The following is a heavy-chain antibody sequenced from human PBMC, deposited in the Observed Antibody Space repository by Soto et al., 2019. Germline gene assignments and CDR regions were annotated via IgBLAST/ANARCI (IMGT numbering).Heavy chain of an antibody. V-gene: IGHV4-30-2*01. D-gene: IGHD6-13*01. CDR3: ARGQGAAAGYSNFDY. J-gene: IGHJ4*02. CDR1: GGSISGTTYS. CDR2: IYDSGNT. Sequence: QLQLQESGSGLVKPSQTLSLTCAVSGGSISGTTYSWSWIRQPPGKGLEWIGYIYDSGNTYYNPSLKSQFSISVDRSKNQFSLKLSSVTAADTAVYYFARGQGAAAGYSNFDYWGQGALVTVSS.